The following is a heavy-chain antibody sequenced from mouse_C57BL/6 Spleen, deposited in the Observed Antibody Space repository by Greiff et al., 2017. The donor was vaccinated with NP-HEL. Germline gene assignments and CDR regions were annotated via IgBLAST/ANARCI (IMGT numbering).Heavy chain of an antibody. J-gene: IGHJ4*01. D-gene: IGHD1-2*01. CDR2: IYPGNSDT. V-gene: IGHV1-5*01. Sequence: EVQLQQSGTVLARPGASVKMSCKTSGYTFTSYWMHWVKQRPGQGLEWIGAIYPGNSDTSYNQKFKGKAKLTAVTSASTAYMELSSLTNEDSAVYCCTGGTTAYYAMDYWGQGTSVTVSS. CDR3: TGGTTAYYAMDY. CDR1: GYTFTSYW.